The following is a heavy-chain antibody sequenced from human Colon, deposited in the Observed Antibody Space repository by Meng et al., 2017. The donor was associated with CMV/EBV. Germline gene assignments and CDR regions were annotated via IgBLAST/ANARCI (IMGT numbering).Heavy chain of an antibody. CDR1: GFAFSSYA. Sequence: GESLKISCAASGFAFSSYAMSWVRQAPGKGLEWVSGISGSGDSRYYADSVKGRFTISRDSSNNTLYLQMNSLRPEDTAVYYCAKDRAMESGYYFDYWGQGTLVTVSS. CDR2: ISGSGDSR. CDR3: AKDRAMESGYYFDY. D-gene: IGHD5-18*01. J-gene: IGHJ4*02. V-gene: IGHV3-23*01.